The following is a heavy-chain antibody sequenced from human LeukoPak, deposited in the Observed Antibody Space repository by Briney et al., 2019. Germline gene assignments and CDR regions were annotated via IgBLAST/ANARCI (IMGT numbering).Heavy chain of an antibody. Sequence: GGSLRLSCAASGFTFDDYGMSWVRQAPGKGLEWVSAIIGSGSTTYYAESVKGRFTIYRDNSKNTLFLQMNSLTAEDTAIYSCARPRLEYCSGGSCFDAFDIWGQGTMVTVSS. D-gene: IGHD2-15*01. CDR3: ARPRLEYCSGGSCFDAFDI. J-gene: IGHJ3*02. V-gene: IGHV3-23*01. CDR2: IIGSGSTT. CDR1: GFTFDDYG.